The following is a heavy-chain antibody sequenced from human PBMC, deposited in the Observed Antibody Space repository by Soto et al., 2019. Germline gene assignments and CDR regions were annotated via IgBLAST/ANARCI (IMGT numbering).Heavy chain of an antibody. Sequence: GGSLRLSCAASGFTFDDYAMHWVRQAPGKGLEWVSGISWNSGSIGYADSVKGRFTISRDNAKNSLYLQMNSLRAEDTALYYCAKDLAKRELYYYDSSGYYYYYYYGMDVWGQGTTVTVSS. CDR2: ISWNSGSI. CDR3: AKDLAKRELYYYDSSGYYYYYYYGMDV. J-gene: IGHJ6*02. CDR1: GFTFDDYA. V-gene: IGHV3-9*01. D-gene: IGHD3-22*01.